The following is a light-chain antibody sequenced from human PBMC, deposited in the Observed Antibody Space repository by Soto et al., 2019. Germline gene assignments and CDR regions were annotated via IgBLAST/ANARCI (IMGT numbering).Light chain of an antibody. CDR3: QQYNNWPLT. CDR2: GAS. V-gene: IGKV3D-15*01. Sequence: EIVLTQSPATLSLSPGERATLSCRASQSVSSYLAWYQQKPGQPPRLLIYGASTRATGFPARFSGSGSGTEFTLTISSLQSEDFAVYYCQQYNNWPLTFGGGTKVDI. J-gene: IGKJ4*01. CDR1: QSVSSY.